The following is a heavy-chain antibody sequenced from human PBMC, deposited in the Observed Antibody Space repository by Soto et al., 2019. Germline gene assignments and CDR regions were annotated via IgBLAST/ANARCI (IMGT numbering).Heavy chain of an antibody. D-gene: IGHD3-3*01. J-gene: IGHJ6*02. V-gene: IGHV1-18*01. CDR3: ARWEYDFWSGYLSYGMDV. Sequence: GASVKVSCKASGYTFTSYGISWVRQAPGQGLEWMGWISAYNGNTNYAQKLQGRVTMTTDTSTSTAYMELRSLRSDDTAVYYCARWEYDFWSGYLSYGMDVWGQGTTVTVSS. CDR1: GYTFTSYG. CDR2: ISAYNGNT.